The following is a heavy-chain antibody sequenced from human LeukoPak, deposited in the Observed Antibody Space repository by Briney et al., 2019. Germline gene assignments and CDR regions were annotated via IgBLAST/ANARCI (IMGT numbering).Heavy chain of an antibody. D-gene: IGHD2-2*01. CDR3: ARDGESGVKVPAANWFDP. J-gene: IGHJ5*02. V-gene: IGHV3-11*04. Sequence: PGGSLRLSCAASGFTFSDYYMSWIRQAPGKGLEWVSCICSSGSTIYYADSVKGRFTISRDNAKNSLYLQMNSLRAEDTAVYYCARDGESGVKVPAANWFDPWGQGTLVTVSS. CDR1: GFTFSDYY. CDR2: ICSSGSTI.